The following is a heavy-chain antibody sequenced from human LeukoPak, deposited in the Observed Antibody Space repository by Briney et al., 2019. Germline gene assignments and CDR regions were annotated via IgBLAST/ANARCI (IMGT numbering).Heavy chain of an antibody. J-gene: IGHJ4*02. Sequence: ASVKVSCKASGYTFTSYDINWVRQATGQGLEWMGWMNPNSGNTGCAQKFQGRVTMTRNTSISTAYMELRSLRSDDTAVYYCARNDYSNYPHYWGQGTLVTVSS. CDR1: GYTFTSYD. D-gene: IGHD4-11*01. CDR3: ARNDYSNYPHY. V-gene: IGHV1-8*01. CDR2: MNPNSGNT.